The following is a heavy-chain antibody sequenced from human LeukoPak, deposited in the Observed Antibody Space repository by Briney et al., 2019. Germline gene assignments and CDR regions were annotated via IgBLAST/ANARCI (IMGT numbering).Heavy chain of an antibody. J-gene: IGHJ6*02. D-gene: IGHD2-15*01. Sequence: GGSLRLSCAASGFTFSSYAMSWVRQTPGKGLEWVSAISGSDGSTYYADSVRGRFTISRDNSKNTLYLQMNSLRAEDTAVYYCATLGYCSGGSCYLYYHYGMDVWGQGTTVTVSS. CDR2: ISGSDGST. CDR3: ATLGYCSGGSCYLYYHYGMDV. V-gene: IGHV3-23*01. CDR1: GFTFSSYA.